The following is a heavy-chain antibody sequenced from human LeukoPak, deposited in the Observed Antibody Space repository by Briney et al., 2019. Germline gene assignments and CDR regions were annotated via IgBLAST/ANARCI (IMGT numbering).Heavy chain of an antibody. D-gene: IGHD3-10*01. Sequence: ASVKVSCKASGYTFTGYGISWVRQAPGQGLEWMGWISAYNGNTNYAQKLQGRVTMTTDTSTSTAYMELSSLRSEDTAVYYCARGSRKLLWFGESQLYYFDYWGQGTLVTVSS. V-gene: IGHV1-18*01. CDR2: ISAYNGNT. CDR1: GYTFTGYG. CDR3: ARGSRKLLWFGESQLYYFDY. J-gene: IGHJ4*02.